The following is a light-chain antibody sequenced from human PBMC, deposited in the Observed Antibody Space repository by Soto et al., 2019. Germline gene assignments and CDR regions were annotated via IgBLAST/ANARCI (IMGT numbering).Light chain of an antibody. V-gene: IGLV2-14*01. J-gene: IGLJ1*01. CDR2: EVS. CDR3: SSYTSSSTLYV. CDR1: SSDVGDYNY. Sequence: QSVLTQPASVSGSAGQSITISCTGTSSDVGDYNYVSWYQQHPGKAPKLMIYEVSNRPSGVSNRFSGSKSGNTASLTISGLQAKDEADYYCSSYTSSSTLYVFGTGTKVTVL.